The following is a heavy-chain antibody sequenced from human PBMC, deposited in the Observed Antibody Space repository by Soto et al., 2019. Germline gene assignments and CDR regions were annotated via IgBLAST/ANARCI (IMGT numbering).Heavy chain of an antibody. D-gene: IGHD3-16*01. J-gene: IGHJ6*02. V-gene: IGHV1-18*01. CDR3: AMVDNYVTPTPQDV. Sequence: QVQLVQSGDEMRKPGSSVKVSCKASGYIFVNYGIAWVRQAPGQGLEWMGWISPNSGNTHYASKVQGRLTMTTDTSTSTAYMDLGSLTSDDTAVYYCAMVDNYVTPTPQDVWGQGTTVTVSS. CDR2: ISPNSGNT. CDR1: GYIFVNYG.